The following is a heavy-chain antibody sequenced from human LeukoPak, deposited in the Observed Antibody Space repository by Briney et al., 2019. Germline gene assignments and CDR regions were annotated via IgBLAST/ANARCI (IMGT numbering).Heavy chain of an antibody. CDR2: IYYSGSS. V-gene: IGHV4-59*01. CDR1: GASISGYY. J-gene: IGHJ5*02. CDR3: ARDPWDYYGSGSYYIP. D-gene: IGHD3-10*01. Sequence: SETLSLTCTVSGASISGYYWSWIRQPPGEGLEWIGYIYYSGSSNYNPSLKSRITISVDTSTNQFSLNLSSVTAADTAVYYCARDPWDYYGSGSYYIPWGQGTLVTVSS.